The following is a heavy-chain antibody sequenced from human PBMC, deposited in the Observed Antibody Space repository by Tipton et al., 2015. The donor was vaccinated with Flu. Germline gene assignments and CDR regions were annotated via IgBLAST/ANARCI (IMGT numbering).Heavy chain of an antibody. V-gene: IGHV4-38-2*02. CDR2: IYHSGST. D-gene: IGHD1-7*01. Sequence: GLVKPSETLSLTCTVSGYSISSGYYWGWIRQPPGKGLEWIGSIYHSGSTYYNPSLKSRVTISVDTSKNQFSLKLSSVTAADMAVYYCASFSSEYNWNYGEGLDYWGQGTLVTVSS. CDR1: GYSISSGYY. CDR3: ASFSSEYNWNYGEGLDY. J-gene: IGHJ4*02.